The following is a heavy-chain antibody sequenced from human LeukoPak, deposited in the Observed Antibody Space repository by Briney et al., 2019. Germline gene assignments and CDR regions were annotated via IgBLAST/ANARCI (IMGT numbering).Heavy chain of an antibody. D-gene: IGHD5-18*01. V-gene: IGHV3-13*01. CDR1: GLTPGGHN. CDR2: ISSGFHT. CDR3: VREARGYHYTYFDY. J-gene: IGHJ4*02. Sequence: PGGSLRLSCTASGLTPGGHNSHWFRQTPGKGLEGFAAISSGFHTFYAASVKGRFSVSRDDAKNSLYLQMNSLRAGDTALYYCVREARGYHYTYFDYWGQGTLVTVSS.